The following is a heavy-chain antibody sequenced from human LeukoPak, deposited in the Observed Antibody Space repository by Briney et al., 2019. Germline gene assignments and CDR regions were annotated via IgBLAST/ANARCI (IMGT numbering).Heavy chain of an antibody. V-gene: IGHV3-9*01. J-gene: IGHJ4*02. D-gene: IGHD3-3*01. CDR2: ISWNSGSI. CDR3: AKDILGSGFWSGYYHY. CDR1: GFTFDDYA. Sequence: GRSLRLSCAASGFTFDDYAMHRVRQAPGKDLEWVSGISWNSGSIGYADSVKGRFTISRDNAKNSLYLQMNSLRAEDTALYYCAKDILGSGFWSGYYHYWGQGTLVTVSS.